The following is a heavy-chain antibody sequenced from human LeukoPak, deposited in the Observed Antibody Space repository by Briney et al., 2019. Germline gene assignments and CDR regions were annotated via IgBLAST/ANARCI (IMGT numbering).Heavy chain of an antibody. CDR1: GDSISSYY. CDR2: IYYSGRT. J-gene: IGHJ4*02. Sequence: SETLSLTCTVSGDSISSYYWSWIRQPPGKGLEWIGYIYYSGRTNYNPSLKSRVTISVDTSKNQFSLKLSSVTAADTAVYYCARAIGGSYLYFDYWGQGTLVTVSS. D-gene: IGHD1-26*01. V-gene: IGHV4-59*01. CDR3: ARAIGGSYLYFDY.